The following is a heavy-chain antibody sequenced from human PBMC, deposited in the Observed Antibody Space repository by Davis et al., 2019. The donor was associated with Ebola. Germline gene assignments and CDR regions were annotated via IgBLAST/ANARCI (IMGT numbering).Heavy chain of an antibody. CDR3: AGAVAGTEDFQY. V-gene: IGHV3-48*01. CDR2: ISSGSSTI. Sequence: GESLKISCAASGFTFSSYSMNWVRQAPGKGLEWVSYISSGSSTIYYADSVKGRFTISRDNSKNTLSLQMNSLDTEDTAVYYCAGAVAGTEDFQYWGQGTLVTVSS. J-gene: IGHJ4*02. CDR1: GFTFSSYS. D-gene: IGHD6-19*01.